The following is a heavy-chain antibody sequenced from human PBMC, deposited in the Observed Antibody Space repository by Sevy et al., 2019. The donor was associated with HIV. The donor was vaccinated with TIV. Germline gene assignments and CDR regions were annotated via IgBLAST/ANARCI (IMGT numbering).Heavy chain of an antibody. CDR1: GFTFSRYT. CDR3: ARGMVSGYCNGGTCYSDY. V-gene: IGHV3-30-3*01. Sequence: GGSLRLSCAASGFTFSRYTMHWARQTPAKGLEWGPIISYDGSNPYYPNSVRGRFTISRDTSKNTLYLQMNSLRPEDTAVYYCARGMVSGYCNGGTCYSDYWGQGTLVTVSS. CDR2: ISYDGSNP. J-gene: IGHJ4*02. D-gene: IGHD2-15*01.